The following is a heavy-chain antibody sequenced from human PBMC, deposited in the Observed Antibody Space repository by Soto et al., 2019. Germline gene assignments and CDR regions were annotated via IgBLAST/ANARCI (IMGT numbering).Heavy chain of an antibody. J-gene: IGHJ4*02. CDR2: IYYSGSI. Sequence: SATLSLTCTVSGGSISSSKYYWGWIRQAPGKGLDCIGIIYYSGSIYYNPSLKSRVTISLDTSKNHFSLKLSSMTAADTVVYYCARHGRYYDIGDLTDYWGQGSMVTVSS. D-gene: IGHD3-22*01. CDR1: GGSISSSKYY. CDR3: ARHGRYYDIGDLTDY. V-gene: IGHV4-39*01.